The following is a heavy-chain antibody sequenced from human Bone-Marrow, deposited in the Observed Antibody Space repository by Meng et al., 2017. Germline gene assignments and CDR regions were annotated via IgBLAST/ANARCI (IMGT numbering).Heavy chain of an antibody. CDR3: ASWIYSCGWQ. Sequence: QVAPRVPGPGLVKPSGTLSLACVVSGGSMSSIDWWSWVRQPPGKGLEWIGEIYHGGDTNYNPSLKSRVTIAIDKSKNQFSLKLSSVTAADTAVYYCASWIYSCGWQWGQGALVTVSS. J-gene: IGHJ4*02. CDR1: GGSMSSIDW. CDR2: IYHGGDT. D-gene: IGHD6-19*01. V-gene: IGHV4/OR15-8*02.